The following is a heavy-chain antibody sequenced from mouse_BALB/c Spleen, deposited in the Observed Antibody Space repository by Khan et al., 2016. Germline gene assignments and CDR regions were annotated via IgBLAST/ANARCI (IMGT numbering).Heavy chain of an antibody. CDR2: INPSNGDT. D-gene: IGHD2-12*01. CDR1: GYTFTSYY. J-gene: IGHJ3*01. V-gene: IGHV1S81*02. CDR3: TISLYQYPFAY. Sequence: QVRLQQSGAELVKPGASVKLSCKASGYTFTSYYMYWVKQRPGQGLEWIGEINPSNGDTNFNERFKSKATLTVDKSSSTAYMQFSSLTSEDSAVXYYTISLYQYPFAYWGHRTRVTVSA.